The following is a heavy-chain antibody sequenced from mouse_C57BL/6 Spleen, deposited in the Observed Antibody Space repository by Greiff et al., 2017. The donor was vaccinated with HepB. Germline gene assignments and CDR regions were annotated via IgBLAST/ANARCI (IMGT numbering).Heavy chain of an antibody. Sequence: QVHVKQSGAELVKPGASVKLSCKASGYTFTEYTIHWVKQRSGQGLEWIGWFYPGSGSIKYNEKFKDKATLTADKSSSTVYMELSRLTSEDSAVYFCARHEGVDYAMDYWGQGTSVTVSS. V-gene: IGHV1-62-2*01. J-gene: IGHJ4*01. CDR3: ARHEGVDYAMDY. CDR1: GYTFTEYT. CDR2: FYPGSGSI.